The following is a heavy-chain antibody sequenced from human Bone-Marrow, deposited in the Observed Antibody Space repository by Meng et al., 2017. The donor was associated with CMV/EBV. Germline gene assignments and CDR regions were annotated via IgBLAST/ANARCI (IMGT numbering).Heavy chain of an antibody. CDR3: ARDLSYYDFWSGYYTPHYYYYGMDV. CDR1: GFTFSSYW. Sequence: GESLKISCVASGFTFSSYWMGWVRQAPGKGLEWVANIKQDGSEKYYVDSVKGRFTISRDNAKNSLYLQMNSLRAEDTAVYYCARDLSYYDFWSGYYTPHYYYYGMDVWGQGTTVTVSS. CDR2: IKQDGSEK. D-gene: IGHD3-3*01. V-gene: IGHV3-7*01. J-gene: IGHJ6*02.